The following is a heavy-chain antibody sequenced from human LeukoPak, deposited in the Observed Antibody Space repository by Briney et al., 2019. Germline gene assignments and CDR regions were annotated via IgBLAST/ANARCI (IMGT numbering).Heavy chain of an antibody. CDR2: NNDSGGS. J-gene: IGHJ6*03. D-gene: IGHD6-19*01. CDR3: ARGRRQWLVPRSDYYFYMDV. Sequence: SETLSLTCGVYGGSFSGHYWSWIRQSPGKGLEWIGENNDSGGSNYNPSLKSRVTISVDTSRNQFSLKLSSVTAADTALYYCARGRRQWLVPRSDYYFYMDVWGTGTTVTVSS. CDR1: GGSFSGHY. V-gene: IGHV4-34*01.